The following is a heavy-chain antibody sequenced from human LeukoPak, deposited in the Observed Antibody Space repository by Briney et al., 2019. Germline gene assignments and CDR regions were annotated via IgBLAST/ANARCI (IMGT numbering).Heavy chain of an antibody. CDR1: GYTFTTYG. D-gene: IGHD6-13*01. CDR3: ARGLDSTSWIMDV. CDR2: IHTGNGNT. Sequence: EASVKVSFKASGYTFTTYGIHWVRQAPGPRLEWMGWIHTGNGNTKYSQEFQGRVSITRDTSASTVYMELRSLRSEDMAVYYCARGLDSTSWIMDVWGQGTTVTVSS. J-gene: IGHJ6*02. V-gene: IGHV1-3*03.